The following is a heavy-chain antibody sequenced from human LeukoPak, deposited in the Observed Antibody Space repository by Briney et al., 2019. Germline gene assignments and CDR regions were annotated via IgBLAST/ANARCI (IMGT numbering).Heavy chain of an antibody. D-gene: IGHD3-10*01. Sequence: SGTLSLTCTVSGGSISPLYWGWIRQPPGKGLEFIGYIYYSGSTNFNPSLKSRVTLSVDTSKSRISLKLTSVTAADTAVYYCARGGVAAKYYFDFWGQGTLVTDSS. CDR3: ARGGVAAKYYFDF. V-gene: IGHV4-59*11. CDR2: IYYSGST. CDR1: GGSISPLY. J-gene: IGHJ4*02.